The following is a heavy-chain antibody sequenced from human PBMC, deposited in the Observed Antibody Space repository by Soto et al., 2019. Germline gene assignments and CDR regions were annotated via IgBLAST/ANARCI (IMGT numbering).Heavy chain of an antibody. D-gene: IGHD1-26*01. Sequence: QLQLQESGPGLVKPSETLSLTCTVSGDSVSSSNSYWGWIRQPPGEGLEWIGSIYYSGSTYYNPYLKSRVTISVDTSKNQLSLKLNSVTAADTAVYYCARRLQWGAGWFDPWGQGTLVPVSS. CDR2: IYYSGST. J-gene: IGHJ5*02. V-gene: IGHV4-39*01. CDR1: GDSVSSSNSY. CDR3: ARRLQWGAGWFDP.